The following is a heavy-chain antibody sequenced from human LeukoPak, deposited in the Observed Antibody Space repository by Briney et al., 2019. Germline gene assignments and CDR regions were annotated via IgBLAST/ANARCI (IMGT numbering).Heavy chain of an antibody. V-gene: IGHV3-21*01. CDR2: ISSSSSYI. D-gene: IGHD1-26*01. CDR1: GFTFSSYS. J-gene: IGHJ4*02. Sequence: GGSLRLSCAASGFTFSSYSMNWVRQAPGKGLEWVSSISSSSSYIYYADSVRGRFTISRDNARNSLYLQMNSLRAEDTAVYYCARDLRELAFDCWGQGTLVTVSS. CDR3: ARDLRELAFDC.